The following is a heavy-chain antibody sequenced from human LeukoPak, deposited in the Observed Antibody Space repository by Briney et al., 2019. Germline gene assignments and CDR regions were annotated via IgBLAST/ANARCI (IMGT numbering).Heavy chain of an antibody. J-gene: IGHJ6*02. Sequence: GGSLRLSCAASGFTFDDYAMHWVRQAPGKGLEWVSLISGDGGSTYYADSVKGRFTISRDNSKNSLYLQMNSLRTEDTALYYCAKATSADYYYYGMDVWGQGTTVTVSS. V-gene: IGHV3-43*02. CDR3: AKATSADYYYYGMDV. CDR2: ISGDGGST. D-gene: IGHD2-2*01. CDR1: GFTFDDYA.